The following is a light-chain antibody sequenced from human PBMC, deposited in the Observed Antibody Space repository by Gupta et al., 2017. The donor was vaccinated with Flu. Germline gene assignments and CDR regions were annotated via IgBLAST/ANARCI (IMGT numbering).Light chain of an antibody. Sequence: VTISGPGTTSNIGSHFIHWYQQVPGAAPKLLIYQNYQRSAGVPDRFSGSKSGTSASLAISGLRSEEEADYYCITWDHSLSAYVFGTGTKVTVL. CDR2: QNY. J-gene: IGLJ1*01. CDR1: TSNIGSHF. V-gene: IGLV1-47*01. CDR3: ITWDHSLSAYV.